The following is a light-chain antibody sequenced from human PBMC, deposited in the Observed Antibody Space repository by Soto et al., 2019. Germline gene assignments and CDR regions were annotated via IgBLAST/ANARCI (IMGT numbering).Light chain of an antibody. CDR3: LVIFSGVGEV. V-gene: IGLV7-46*01. CDR2: DTS. J-gene: IGLJ1*01. CDR1: TGAVTSGHY. Sequence: QAVVTQEPSLTVSPGGTVTLTCGSSTGAVTSGHYPHWFQQKPGQAPRTLIYDTSNRHSWTPARFSGSLLGDKAALTLSGAQPEDEADYYCLVIFSGVGEVFGTGTKLTVL.